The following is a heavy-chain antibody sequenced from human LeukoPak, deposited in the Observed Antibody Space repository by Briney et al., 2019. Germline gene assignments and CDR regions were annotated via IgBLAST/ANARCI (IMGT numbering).Heavy chain of an antibody. CDR1: GYTFTGYY. CDR3: ARPRYYYDSSGYCDY. J-gene: IGHJ4*02. CDR2: INPNSGGT. V-gene: IGHV1-2*02. D-gene: IGHD3-22*01. Sequence: ASVKVSCKASGYTFTGYYMHWVRLAPGQGLEWMGWINPNSGGTNYAQKFQGRVTMTRDTSISTAYMELSRLRSDDTAVYYCARPRYYYDSSGYCDYWGQGTLVTVSS.